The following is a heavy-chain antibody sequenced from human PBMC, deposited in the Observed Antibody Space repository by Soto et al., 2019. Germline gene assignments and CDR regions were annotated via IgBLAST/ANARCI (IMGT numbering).Heavy chain of an antibody. CDR2: INPNTGGT. CDR3: ASVASWAAWDWVDP. Sequence: QVQLVQSGAAVKKPGASVKFSCMASGYTFTGYFIHWVREVPGQGLEYMGWINPNTGGTDYAQKFQGRVTMTRVTSISTVFLEMKRLTSDDTADYYCASVASWAAWDWVDPWGQGTLVPVSS. V-gene: IGHV1-2*02. CDR1: GYTFTGYF. D-gene: IGHD2-15*01. J-gene: IGHJ5*02.